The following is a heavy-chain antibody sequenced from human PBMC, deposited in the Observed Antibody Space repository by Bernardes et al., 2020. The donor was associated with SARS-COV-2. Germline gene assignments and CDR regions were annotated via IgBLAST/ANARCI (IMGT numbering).Heavy chain of an antibody. D-gene: IGHD7-27*01. V-gene: IGHV4-59*01. Sequence: SETLSLTCTVSGGSISSYYWSWIRQPPGKGLEWIGHIYDSGSTNYNPSLKSRVTISVDTSKNQFSLKLNSVSAADTAVYYCARALYSDPLTGWFDPWGQGTLVTVAS. CDR3: ARALYSDPLTGWFDP. CDR1: GGSISSYY. CDR2: IYDSGST. J-gene: IGHJ5*02.